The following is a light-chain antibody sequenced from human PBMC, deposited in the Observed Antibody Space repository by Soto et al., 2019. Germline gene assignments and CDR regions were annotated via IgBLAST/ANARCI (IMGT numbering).Light chain of an antibody. J-gene: IGKJ1*01. Sequence: DIQMTQSPSSLSASVGARVTITCQASQNINNYLNWYQQKPGKAPKLLIYAASSLQSGVPSRFSGSGSGTDFTLTISSLQPEDVATYYCQQSYSTPRTFGQGTKVDIK. CDR1: QNINNY. CDR2: AAS. CDR3: QQSYSTPRT. V-gene: IGKV1-39*01.